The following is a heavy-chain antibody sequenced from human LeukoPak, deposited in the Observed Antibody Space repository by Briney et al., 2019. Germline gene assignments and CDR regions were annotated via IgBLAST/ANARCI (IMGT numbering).Heavy chain of an antibody. D-gene: IGHD3-22*01. Sequence: GASVEVSCKLSGYTLTELSMHWVRQAPGKGLEWRGGFDPEDGETIYAQKFQGRVTMTEDTSTDTAYMELSSLRSEDTAVYYCATGAMIVREDLDYWGQGTLVTVSS. CDR2: FDPEDGET. V-gene: IGHV1-24*01. CDR1: GYTLTELS. J-gene: IGHJ4*02. CDR3: ATGAMIVREDLDY.